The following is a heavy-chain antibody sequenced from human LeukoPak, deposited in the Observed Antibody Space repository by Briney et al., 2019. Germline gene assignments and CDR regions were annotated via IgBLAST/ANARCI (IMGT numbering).Heavy chain of an antibody. Sequence: SSETLSLTCAVYGGSFSGYYWSWIRQPPGKGLEWIGEINHSGSTNYNPSLKSRVTISVDTSKNQFSLKLSSVTAADTAVYYCARVGDDSSGYIFDYWGQGTLVTVPS. CDR1: GGSFSGYY. J-gene: IGHJ4*02. CDR2: INHSGST. V-gene: IGHV4-34*01. D-gene: IGHD3-22*01. CDR3: ARVGDDSSGYIFDY.